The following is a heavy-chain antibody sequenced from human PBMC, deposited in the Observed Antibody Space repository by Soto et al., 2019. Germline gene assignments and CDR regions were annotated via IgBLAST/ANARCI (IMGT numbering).Heavy chain of an antibody. CDR1: GVTFSTYA. CDR3: ARAFDSGYFDY. D-gene: IGHD1-26*01. J-gene: IGHJ4*02. CDR2: ISYDGSNR. V-gene: IGHV3-30-3*01. Sequence: QVQLVESGGGVVQPGRSLRLSCTASGVTFSTYAIHWVRQAPGKGLEWVALISYDGSNRYYADSMKGRFTISRDNSKNTLYLQMNSLRAEDTAVYYSARAFDSGYFDYWGQGTLVTVSS.